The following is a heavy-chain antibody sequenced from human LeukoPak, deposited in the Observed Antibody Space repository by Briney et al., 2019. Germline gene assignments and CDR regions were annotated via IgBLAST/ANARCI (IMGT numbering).Heavy chain of an antibody. Sequence: PGGSLRLSCAASGFTFSSYWMSWVRQAPGKGLEWVANIKQDGSEKYYVDSVKGRFTLSRDNAKNTVYLQMNNLRAEDTAVYYCARAKPADFDLWGRGTLVTVSS. J-gene: IGHJ2*01. CDR2: IKQDGSEK. CDR3: ARAKPADFDL. CDR1: GFTFSSYW. V-gene: IGHV3-7*01.